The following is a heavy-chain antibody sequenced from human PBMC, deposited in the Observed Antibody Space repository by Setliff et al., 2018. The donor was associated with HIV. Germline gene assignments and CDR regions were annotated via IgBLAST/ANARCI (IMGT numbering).Heavy chain of an antibody. CDR1: GGSISSSSYY. J-gene: IGHJ6*03. V-gene: IGHV4-39*07. CDR2: IYYSGST. Sequence: SETLSLTCTVSGGSISSSSYYWGWIRQPPGKGLEWIGSIYYSGSTYYNPSLKSRVTMSVDKSKNQFSLKLSSVTAADTAVYYCARGALGPTVTSNYYYYMDVWGKGTTVTVSS. D-gene: IGHD4-17*01. CDR3: ARGALGPTVTSNYYYYMDV.